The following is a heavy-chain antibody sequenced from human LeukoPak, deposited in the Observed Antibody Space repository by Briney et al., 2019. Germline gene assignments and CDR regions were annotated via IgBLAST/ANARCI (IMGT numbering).Heavy chain of an antibody. CDR1: GYTFTGYY. V-gene: IGHV1-2*02. CDR2: INPNSGGT. J-gene: IGHJ6*03. D-gene: IGHD3-3*01. CDR3: ARDARGYGYYDFWSGYLAYYYMDV. Sequence: ASVKVSCKASGYTFTGYYMHWMRQAPGQGLEWMGWINPNSGGTNYAQKFRGRVTMTRDTSISTAYMELSRLRSDDTAVYYCARDARGYGYYDFWSGYLAYYYMDVWGKGTTVTVPS.